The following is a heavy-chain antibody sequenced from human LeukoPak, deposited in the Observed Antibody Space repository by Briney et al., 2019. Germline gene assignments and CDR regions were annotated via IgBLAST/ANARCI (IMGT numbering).Heavy chain of an antibody. CDR3: ASNDCSSTSCSWRGYYYYYMDV. CDR2: IIPMLGTV. CDR1: GGTFSSYA. D-gene: IGHD2-2*01. Sequence: GASVKVSCKASGGTFSSYAINWVRQAPGQGLEWMGRIIPMLGTVNYAQKFQGRVTIIADKFTSTAYMELSRLRSDDTAVYYCASNDCSSTSCSWRGYYYYYMDVWGKGTTVTVSS. V-gene: IGHV1-69*04. J-gene: IGHJ6*03.